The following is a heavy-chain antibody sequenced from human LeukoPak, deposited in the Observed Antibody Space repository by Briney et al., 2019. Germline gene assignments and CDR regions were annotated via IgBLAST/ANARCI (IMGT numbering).Heavy chain of an antibody. CDR3: ARDYADSSGWDFDY. V-gene: IGHV1-2*02. CDR2: INPNSGGT. CDR1: GYTFTGYY. J-gene: IGHJ4*02. D-gene: IGHD6-19*01. Sequence: GASVKVSCKASGYTFTGYYMHWVRQAPGQGLEWMGWINPNSGGTNYAQKFQGRVTMTRDTSISTAYMELSRLRSDDTAVYYCARDYADSSGWDFDYWGQGTLATVSS.